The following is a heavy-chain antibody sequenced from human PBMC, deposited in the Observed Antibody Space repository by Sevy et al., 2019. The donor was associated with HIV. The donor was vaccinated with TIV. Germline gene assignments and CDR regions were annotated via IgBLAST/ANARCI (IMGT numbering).Heavy chain of an antibody. CDR1: GFTFSSYS. D-gene: IGHD3-22*01. V-gene: IGHV3-21*01. J-gene: IGHJ4*02. CDR2: ISSSSSYI. Sequence: GGSLRLSCAASGFTFSSYSMNWVRQAPGKGLEWVSSISSSSSYIYYADSVKGRFTISRDNAKNSLYLQMNSLRAEDTAVYYCARGVDRATMIVAADDFDYWGQGTLVTVSS. CDR3: ARGVDRATMIVAADDFDY.